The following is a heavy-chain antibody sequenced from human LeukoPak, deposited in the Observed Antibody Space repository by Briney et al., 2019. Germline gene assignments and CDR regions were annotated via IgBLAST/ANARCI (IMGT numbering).Heavy chain of an antibody. CDR2: ISSNGGST. CDR1: GFTFSSYA. J-gene: IGHJ3*02. Sequence: GGSLRLSCAASGFTFSSYAMHWVRQAPGKGLEYVSAISSNGGSTYYANSVKGRFTISRDNSKNTLYLQMGSLRAEDMAVYYCARLSSGYDYDDAFDIWGQGTMVTVPS. D-gene: IGHD5-12*01. V-gene: IGHV3-64*01. CDR3: ARLSSGYDYDDAFDI.